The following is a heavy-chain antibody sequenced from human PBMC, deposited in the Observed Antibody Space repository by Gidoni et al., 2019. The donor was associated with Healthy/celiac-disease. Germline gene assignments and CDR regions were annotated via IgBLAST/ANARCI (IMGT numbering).Heavy chain of an antibody. Sequence: QVQLQESGPGLVKPSETLSLPCTVSADSNSSYYWSWIRQPPGKGLEWIGYISYSGTTNYNPSLKSRVTMSVDTSKNQFSLKLSSVTAADTAVYYCAREDPVVDAFDIWGQGTMVTVSS. J-gene: IGHJ3*02. CDR3: AREDPVVDAFDI. V-gene: IGHV4-59*01. CDR1: ADSNSSYY. D-gene: IGHD2-15*01. CDR2: ISYSGTT.